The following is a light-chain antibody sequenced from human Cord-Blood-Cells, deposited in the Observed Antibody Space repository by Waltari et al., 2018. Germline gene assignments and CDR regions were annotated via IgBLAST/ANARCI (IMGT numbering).Light chain of an antibody. CDR1: SSNIGNNY. CDR2: DNS. V-gene: IGLV1-51*01. Sequence: QSVLTQPPSVSAAPGQKVTISCSGSSSNIGNNYVSWYQQLPGTAPKLLIYDNSNHPSGIPDRFSGSKSGTSATLGITGLQTGDEADYYCGTWDSSLSAVVFGGGTKLTVL. CDR3: GTWDSSLSAVV. J-gene: IGLJ2*01.